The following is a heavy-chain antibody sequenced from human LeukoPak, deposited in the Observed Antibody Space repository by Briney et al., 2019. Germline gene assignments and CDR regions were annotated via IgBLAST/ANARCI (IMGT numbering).Heavy chain of an antibody. CDR1: GFTLSSYR. V-gene: IGHV3-21*01. CDR3: ARSRIVVIPAATLGRLFEY. J-gene: IGHJ4*02. Sequence: PGGSLSLSCAASGFTLSSYRMNWVGQPPGKGLEGGVSISSISSYIHYADSVKGRFTISRDNAKNSLYLQMNSLRAEATAVYYCARSRIVVIPAATLGRLFEYCGRGGLGTVSP. D-gene: IGHD2-2*01. CDR2: ISSISSYI.